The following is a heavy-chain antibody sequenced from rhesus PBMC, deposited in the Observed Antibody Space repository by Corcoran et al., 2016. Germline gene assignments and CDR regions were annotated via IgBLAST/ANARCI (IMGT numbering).Heavy chain of an antibody. J-gene: IGHJ4*01. CDR2: TYYRSKWYN. D-gene: IGHD3-3*01. CDR3: ARLTYYNIWTGYYTFDY. CDR1: GDSVSSNSAT. Sequence: QVQLQESGPGLVKPSQTLSLTCAISGDSVSSNSATWNWIMQSPSRGLEWLGRTYYRSKWYNNYAQSGQNRISINPDTSKNQFSLQLNSVTPEDMAVYYCARLTYYNIWTGYYTFDYWGQGVLVTVSS. V-gene: IGHV6-1*01.